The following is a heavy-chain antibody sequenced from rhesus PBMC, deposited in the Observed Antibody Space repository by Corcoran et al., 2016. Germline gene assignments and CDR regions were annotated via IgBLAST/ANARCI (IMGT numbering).Heavy chain of an antibody. V-gene: IGHV5-43*02. J-gene: IGHJ4*01. Sequence: VQLVQSGAEVNRPGESLMLSFQASGYSFPSYCITWVRQMPGKGIEWVGHVGHLNPETQDNPYCAGHVMVSAEKSIRNTDLQGSSLTASETATYYCGKDLWTWSGFDDWGRGVLVTISS. CDR2: VGHLNPET. CDR3: GKDLWTWSGFDD. CDR1: GYSFPSYC. D-gene: IGHD2-39*01.